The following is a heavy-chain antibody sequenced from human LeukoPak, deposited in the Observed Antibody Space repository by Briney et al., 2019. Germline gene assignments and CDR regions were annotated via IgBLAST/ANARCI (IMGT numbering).Heavy chain of an antibody. CDR1: GGSISSYY. Sequence: SETLSLTCTVSGGSISSYYWSWIRQPPGKGLGWIGYIYYSWSTSYNPSLKSRVTISVDTSKNQFSLKLRSVTAADTAVYYCARYSGRYPHDAFEIWGQGTMVTVSS. D-gene: IGHD1-26*01. V-gene: IGHV4-59*13. CDR2: IYYSWST. CDR3: ARYSGRYPHDAFEI. J-gene: IGHJ3*02.